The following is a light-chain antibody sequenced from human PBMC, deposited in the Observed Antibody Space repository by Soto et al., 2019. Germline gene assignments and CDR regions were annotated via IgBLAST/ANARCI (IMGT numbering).Light chain of an antibody. V-gene: IGKV2-30*02. CDR2: KVS. CDR3: MQGTYWPPT. Sequence: DVVMTQSPLSLPVTLGQPASISCRSSESLVHDDGNTYLNWFQQRPGQSPRRLFYKVSNRGSGVSDRFSGSGTGSNFTLKISRVAAVDLVVYYCMQGTYWPPTFGQGTKVEIK. CDR1: ESLVHDDGNTY. J-gene: IGKJ1*01.